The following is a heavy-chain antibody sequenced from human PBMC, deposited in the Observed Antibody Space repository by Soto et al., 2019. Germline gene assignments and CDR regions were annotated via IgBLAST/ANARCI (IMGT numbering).Heavy chain of an antibody. V-gene: IGHV4-31*03. D-gene: IGHD1-26*01. CDR3: VCIYSGGLQRALRY. Sequence: PSETLSLTCPVSGGSIGSGGYYWSWIRQHPGKGLEWIGYIYYSGSTYYNPSLKSRVAISVDTSKTQFSLKLSSVTAADTAVYYCVCIYSGGLQRALRYWGQGPLATVS. CDR1: GGSIGSGGYY. J-gene: IGHJ4*01. CDR2: IYYSGST.